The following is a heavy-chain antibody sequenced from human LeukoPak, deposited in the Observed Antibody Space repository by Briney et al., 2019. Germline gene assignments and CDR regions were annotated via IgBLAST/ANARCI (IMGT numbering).Heavy chain of an antibody. D-gene: IGHD5-18*01. J-gene: IGHJ4*02. V-gene: IGHV4-39*01. Sequence: TSETLSLTCTVSGGSISSYYWGWIRQPPGKGLEWIGSIYYSGSTYYNPSLKSRVTISVDTSKNQFSLKLSSVTAADTAVYYCARQRRIQLWSVGFDYWGQGTLVTVSS. CDR2: IYYSGST. CDR3: ARQRRIQLWSVGFDY. CDR1: GGSISSYY.